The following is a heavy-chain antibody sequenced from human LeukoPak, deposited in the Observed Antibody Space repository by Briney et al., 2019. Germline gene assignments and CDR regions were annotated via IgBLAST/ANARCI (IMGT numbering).Heavy chain of an antibody. V-gene: IGHV1-18*01. Sequence: GASVKVSCKASGYTFASYGISWVRQAPGQGLEWIGWISAYNGDTNYAQKLQDRVTLTTDTSTSTAYMELRSLRSDNTAVYYCAGGYCSSTSCHSDAFDIWGQGTMVTVSS. D-gene: IGHD2-2*01. CDR1: GYTFASYG. CDR3: AGGYCSSTSCHSDAFDI. CDR2: ISAYNGDT. J-gene: IGHJ3*02.